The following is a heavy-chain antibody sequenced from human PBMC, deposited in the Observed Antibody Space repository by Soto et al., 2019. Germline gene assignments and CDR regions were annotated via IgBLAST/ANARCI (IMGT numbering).Heavy chain of an antibody. CDR1: GGSINSYW. V-gene: IGHV4-4*07. CDR2: VYSSGTT. Sequence: TLSLTCSVSGGSINSYWWSWIRQPAGKGLEWIGRVYSSGTTDYNPSLNSRATMSVETSKNQFSLKLTSVTAADTAVYYCARDIGSYAYAEGYWGQGIQVTVSS. D-gene: IGHD2-2*01. CDR3: ARDIGSYAYAEGY. J-gene: IGHJ4*02.